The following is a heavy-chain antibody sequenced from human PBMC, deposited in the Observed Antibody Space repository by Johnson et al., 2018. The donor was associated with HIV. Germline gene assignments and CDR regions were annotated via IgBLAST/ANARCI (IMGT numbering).Heavy chain of an antibody. J-gene: IGHJ3*02. CDR2: IYSGGST. V-gene: IGHV3-53*01. D-gene: IGHD3-3*01. Sequence: VQLVESGGGVVQPGGSLRLSCAASGFTVSSNYMSWVRQAPGKGLEWVSVIYSGGSTYYADSVKGRFTISRDNSKNTLYLQMNSLRAEDTAVYYCARVSTGFTISGVVILPTGAFDTWGQGTLVTVSS. CDR3: ARVSTGFTISGVVILPTGAFDT. CDR1: GFTVSSNY.